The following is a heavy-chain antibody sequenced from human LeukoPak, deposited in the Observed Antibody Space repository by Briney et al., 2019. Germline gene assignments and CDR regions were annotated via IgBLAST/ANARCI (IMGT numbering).Heavy chain of an antibody. Sequence: SVKVSCKASGYTFTAYYMQWVRQAPGQGLEWMGRIIPILGIANYAQKFQGRVTITADKSTSTAYMELSSLRSEDTAVYYCARGRAATPDDAFDIWGQGTMVTVSS. CDR1: GYTFTAYY. V-gene: IGHV1-69*04. CDR2: IIPILGIA. D-gene: IGHD2-15*01. CDR3: ARGRAATPDDAFDI. J-gene: IGHJ3*02.